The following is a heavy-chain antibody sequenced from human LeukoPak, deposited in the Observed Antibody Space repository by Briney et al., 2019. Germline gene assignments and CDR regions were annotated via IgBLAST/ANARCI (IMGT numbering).Heavy chain of an antibody. CDR3: ARGIQWLVDY. CDR1: GFTFSSYS. D-gene: IGHD6-19*01. Sequence: GGSLRLSCAASGFTFSSYSMNWVRQAPGKGLEWVSSISSSSSYIYYADSVKGRFTISRNNAKNSLYLQMNSLRAEDTAVYYCARGIQWLVDYWGQGTLVTVSS. V-gene: IGHV3-21*01. CDR2: ISSSSSYI. J-gene: IGHJ4*02.